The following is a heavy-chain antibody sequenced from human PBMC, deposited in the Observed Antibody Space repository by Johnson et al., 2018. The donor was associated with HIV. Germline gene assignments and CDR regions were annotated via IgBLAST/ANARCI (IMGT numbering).Heavy chain of an antibody. D-gene: IGHD2-15*01. Sequence: MLLVESGGGLVQPGGSLRLSCAASGFTVSSNYMSWVRQAPGKGLEWVSVIYSGGSTYYADSVQGRFTISRDNSKNTLYLQMNSLSAADTAVYYCAKEYCSSGSCYLGASGDAFDIWGQGTMVTVSS. J-gene: IGHJ3*02. CDR2: IYSGGST. CDR1: GFTVSSNY. CDR3: AKEYCSSGSCYLGASGDAFDI. V-gene: IGHV3-66*01.